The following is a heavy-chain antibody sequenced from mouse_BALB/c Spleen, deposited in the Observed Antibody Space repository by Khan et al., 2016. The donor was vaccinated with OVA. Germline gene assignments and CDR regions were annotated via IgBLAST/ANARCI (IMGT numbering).Heavy chain of an antibody. J-gene: IGHJ3*01. CDR1: GYTFTSYW. CDR2: IYPGSGST. D-gene: IGHD2-12*01. CDR3: TRWSYWFAY. V-gene: IGHV1S22*01. Sequence: LQQPGSELVRPGASVKLSCKASGYTFTSYWMHWVMQRPGQGLEWIGDIYPGSGSTNYDEKFKSKATLTVDTSSSTAYMQLSSLTSEDSAVYYCTRWSYWFAYWGQGTLVTVSA.